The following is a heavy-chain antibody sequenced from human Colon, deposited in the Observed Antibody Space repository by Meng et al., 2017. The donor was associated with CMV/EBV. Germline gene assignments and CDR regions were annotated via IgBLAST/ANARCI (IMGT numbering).Heavy chain of an antibody. CDR2: IYARGST. CDR3: ARDADPYCGGDCYPLGTNVVDPDPYYYGMDV. D-gene: IGHD2-21*01. CDR1: GGSMSSYY. J-gene: IGHJ6*02. V-gene: IGHV4-59*01. Sequence: SETLSLTCKVPGGSMSSYYWSWIRQPPGKGLEWIGYIYARGSTNDNPSLKSRVTISVDTSTNQFSLKLSSVTAADTAVYYCARDADPYCGGDCYPLGTNVVDPDPYYYGMDVWGQGTTVTVSS.